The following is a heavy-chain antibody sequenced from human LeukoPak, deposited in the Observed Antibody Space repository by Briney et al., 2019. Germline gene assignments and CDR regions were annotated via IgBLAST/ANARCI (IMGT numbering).Heavy chain of an antibody. Sequence: GGSLRLSCAASGFTFSNAWMSWVRQAPGKGLEWVGRIKSKTDGGTTDYAAPVKGRFTISRDDSKNTLYLQMNSLKTEGTAVYYCTTTRWAGGIEYWGQGTLVTVSS. CDR1: GFTFSNAW. CDR3: TTTRWAGGIEY. J-gene: IGHJ4*02. D-gene: IGHD3-16*01. CDR2: IKSKTDGGTT. V-gene: IGHV3-15*01.